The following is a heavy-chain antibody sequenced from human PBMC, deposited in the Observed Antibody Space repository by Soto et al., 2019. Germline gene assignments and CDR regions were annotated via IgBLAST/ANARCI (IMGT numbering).Heavy chain of an antibody. J-gene: IGHJ6*02. V-gene: IGHV1-69*13. Sequence: SVKVSCKASGGTFSSYAISWVRQAPGQGLEWMGGIIPIFGTANYAQKFQGRVTITADESTSTAYMELSSLRSADTAVYYCARARLGAYYYYYGMDVWGQGTTVTVSS. CDR3: ARARLGAYYYYYGMDV. CDR2: IIPIFGTA. CDR1: GGTFSSYA. D-gene: IGHD7-27*01.